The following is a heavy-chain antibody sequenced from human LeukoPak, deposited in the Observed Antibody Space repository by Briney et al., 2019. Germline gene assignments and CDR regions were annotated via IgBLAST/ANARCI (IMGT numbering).Heavy chain of an antibody. CDR2: IYYSGST. D-gene: IGHD3-9*01. CDR1: GGSISSGDYY. J-gene: IGHJ4*02. Sequence: SETLSLTCTVSGGSISSGDYYWSWIRQPPGKGLEWTGNIYYSGSTYYNPSLKSRVTISVDTSKNQFSLKLSSVTAADTAVYYCARGAVSFDWLLPFDYWGQGTLVTVSS. V-gene: IGHV4-30-4*01. CDR3: ARGAVSFDWLLPFDY.